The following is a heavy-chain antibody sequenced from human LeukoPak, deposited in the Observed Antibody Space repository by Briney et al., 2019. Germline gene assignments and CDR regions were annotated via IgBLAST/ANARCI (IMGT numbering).Heavy chain of an antibody. CDR2: IYYSGST. Sequence: SETLSLTCTVSGGSISSGDYYWSWIRQPPGKGLEWIGYIYYSGSTYYNPSLKSRVTISVDTSKNQFSLKLSSVTAADTAVYYCARAPSGVEQQLASYYFDYWGQGTLVTVSS. CDR1: GGSISSGDYY. D-gene: IGHD6-13*01. V-gene: IGHV4-30-4*01. J-gene: IGHJ4*02. CDR3: ARAPSGVEQQLASYYFDY.